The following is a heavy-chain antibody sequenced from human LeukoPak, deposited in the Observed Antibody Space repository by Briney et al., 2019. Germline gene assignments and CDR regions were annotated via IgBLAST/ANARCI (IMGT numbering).Heavy chain of an antibody. CDR3: ARHQVFYGSGWNYWYLDL. V-gene: IGHV3-7*05. J-gene: IGHJ2*01. CDR1: GFTFSSYW. D-gene: IGHD6-19*01. Sequence: GGSLRLSCAASGFTFSSYWLSWVRQAPGKGLEWVANIKQDGSEKYDVDSVKGRFTISRDNAKNSLFLQMNSLRADNTAVYDFARHQVFYGSGWNYWYLDLWGRGTLVTVSS. CDR2: IKQDGSEK.